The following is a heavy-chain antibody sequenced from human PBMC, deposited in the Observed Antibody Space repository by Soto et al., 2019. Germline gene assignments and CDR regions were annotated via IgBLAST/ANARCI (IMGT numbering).Heavy chain of an antibody. D-gene: IGHD6-13*01. CDR3: ARVASSSWYAFDY. CDR1: GGSVSSGSYY. J-gene: IGHJ4*02. V-gene: IGHV4-61*01. Sequence: SETLSLTCTVSGGSVSSGSYYWSWIRQPPGKGLEWIGYIYYSGSTNYNPSLKSRVTISVDTSKNLFSLKLSSVTAADTAVYYCARVASSSWYAFDYWGQGTLVTVSS. CDR2: IYYSGST.